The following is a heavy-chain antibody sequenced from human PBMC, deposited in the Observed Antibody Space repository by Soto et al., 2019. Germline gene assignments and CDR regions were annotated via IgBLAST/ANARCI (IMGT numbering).Heavy chain of an antibody. CDR1: GFTFSNYW. Sequence: AGGSLRLSCAASGFTFSNYWMSWVRQAPGKGLEWVANIQQDGSEKNYVDSVKGRLTISRDNAKNSLYLQMNSLRAEDTAVYYCARDLTPEACGDGCYYYDAFDIWGRGTMVTVSS. CDR3: ARDLTPEACGDGCYYYDAFDI. J-gene: IGHJ3*02. CDR2: IQQDGSEK. D-gene: IGHD2-21*02. V-gene: IGHV3-7*01.